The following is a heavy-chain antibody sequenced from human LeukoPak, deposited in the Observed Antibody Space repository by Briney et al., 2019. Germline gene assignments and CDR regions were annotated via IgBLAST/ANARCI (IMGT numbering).Heavy chain of an antibody. CDR1: GFTFNNYV. CDR2: ISYDGSNK. J-gene: IGHJ4*02. D-gene: IGHD2-21*02. Sequence: GGSLRLSCAASGFTFNNYVMHWVRQAPGKGLEWVALISYDGSNKYYADSVRGRFTISRDNSKNTLYLQMNSLRPEDTAVYYCAKDFEGFCGGDCYSMGFWGQGTLATVSS. CDR3: AKDFEGFCGGDCYSMGF. V-gene: IGHV3-30*18.